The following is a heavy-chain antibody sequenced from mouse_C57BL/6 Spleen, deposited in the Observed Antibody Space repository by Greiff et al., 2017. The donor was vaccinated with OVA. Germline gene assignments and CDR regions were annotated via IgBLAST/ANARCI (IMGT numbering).Heavy chain of an antibody. CDR2: IDPSDSYT. CDR3: ALGRWYFDV. V-gene: IGHV1-69*01. J-gene: IGHJ1*03. Sequence: VKLQQPGAELVMPGASVKLSCKASGYTFTSYWMHWVKQRPGQGLEWIGEIDPSDSYTNYNQKFKGKSTLTVDKSSSTAYMQLSSLTSEDSAVYYCALGRWYFDVWGTGTTVTVSS. D-gene: IGHD4-1*01. CDR1: GYTFTSYW.